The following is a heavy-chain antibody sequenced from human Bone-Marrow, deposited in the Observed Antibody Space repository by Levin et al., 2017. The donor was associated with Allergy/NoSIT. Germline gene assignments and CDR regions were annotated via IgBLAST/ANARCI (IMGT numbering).Heavy chain of an antibody. D-gene: IGHD4-17*01. J-gene: IGHJ4*02. Sequence: SETLSLTCTVSGGSISSYYWSWIRQPPGKGLEWIGYIYYSGSTNYNPSLKSRVTTSVDTSKNQFSLKLSSVTAADTAVYYCARVAYGDYVGYWGQGTLVTVSS. CDR3: ARVAYGDYVGY. CDR2: IYYSGST. V-gene: IGHV4-59*01. CDR1: GGSISSYY.